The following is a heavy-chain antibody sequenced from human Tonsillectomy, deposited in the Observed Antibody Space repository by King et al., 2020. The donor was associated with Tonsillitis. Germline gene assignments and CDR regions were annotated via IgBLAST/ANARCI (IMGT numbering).Heavy chain of an antibody. J-gene: IGHJ4*02. V-gene: IGHV2-5*01. CDR3: AHRPNIGTLEWLSRFDY. Sequence: TLKESGPTLVKPTQTLTLTCTFSGFSLSTSGVGVGWIRQPPGKALEWLALIYWNDDRYYRPSLNTRLTITKDTSKNQVVLTMTNMDPVDTATYYCAHRPNIGTLEWLSRFDYGGQGTLVTVSS. D-gene: IGHD3-3*01. CDR1: GFSLSTSGVG. CDR2: IYWNDDR.